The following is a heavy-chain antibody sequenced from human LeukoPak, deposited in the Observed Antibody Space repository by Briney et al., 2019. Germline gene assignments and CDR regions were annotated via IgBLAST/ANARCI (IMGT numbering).Heavy chain of an antibody. CDR2: ISGSGGST. D-gene: IGHD3-22*01. Sequence: PGGSLRLSCAASGFTFSSYAMSWVRQAPGKGLEWVSAISGSGGSTYYADSVKGRFTISRDNSKNTLYLQMNSLRAEDTAVYYCAKDLWPYYYDSSGYRNWFDPWGQGTLVTVSS. CDR1: GFTFSSYA. J-gene: IGHJ5*02. CDR3: AKDLWPYYYDSSGYRNWFDP. V-gene: IGHV3-23*01.